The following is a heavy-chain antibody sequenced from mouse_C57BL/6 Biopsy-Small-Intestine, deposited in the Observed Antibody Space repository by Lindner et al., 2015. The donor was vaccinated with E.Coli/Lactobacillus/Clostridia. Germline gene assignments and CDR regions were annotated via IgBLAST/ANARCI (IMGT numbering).Heavy chain of an antibody. V-gene: IGHV1-20*01. J-gene: IGHJ2*01. Sequence: SVKVSCKASGYIFTSYGISWVRQAPGQGLEWMGWISSYNGNTDYAQKFQGRVTLTTDSSTTTTYMEVTSLRSDDTAVYYCARDLLSKRGRWFDLWGQGTPVTVSS. D-gene: IGHD2-5*01. CDR2: ISSYNGNT. CDR3: ARDLLSKRGRWFDL. CDR1: GYIFTSYG.